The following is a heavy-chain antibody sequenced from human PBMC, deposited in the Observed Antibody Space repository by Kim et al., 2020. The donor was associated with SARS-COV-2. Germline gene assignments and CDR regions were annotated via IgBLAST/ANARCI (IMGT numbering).Heavy chain of an antibody. CDR3: ARGLIGLARGWYFDG. V-gene: IGHV1-2*06. Sequence: ASVKVSCKTSGYTFNAYYMHWVCQAPGQGLEWMGRINCNSGGINYEKKFQGRVTMTRDTSINTVYMELNSLTSDDTAVYYCARGLIGLARGWYFDGWGRGTLVSVSS. CDR2: INCNSGGI. J-gene: IGHJ2*01. D-gene: IGHD3-9*01. CDR1: GYTFNAYY.